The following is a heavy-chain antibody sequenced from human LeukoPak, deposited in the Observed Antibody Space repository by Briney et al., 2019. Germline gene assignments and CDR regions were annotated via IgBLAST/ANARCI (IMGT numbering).Heavy chain of an antibody. J-gene: IGHJ4*02. V-gene: IGHV3-7*01. CDR3: AREQLGNYFDY. CDR1: GFTFSSYW. CDR2: IKQDGSEK. D-gene: IGHD6-13*01. Sequence: GGSLRLSCAASGFTFSSYWMSWFRQAPGKGLEWVANIKQDGSEKYYVDSVKGRFTISRDNAKNSLYLQMNSLRAEDTAVYYCAREQLGNYFDYWGQGTLVTVSS.